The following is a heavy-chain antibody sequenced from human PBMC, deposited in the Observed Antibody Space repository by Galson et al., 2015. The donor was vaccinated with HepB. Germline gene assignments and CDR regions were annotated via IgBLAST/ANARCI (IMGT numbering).Heavy chain of an antibody. Sequence: SLRLSCAASGFTFSSYSMNWVRQAPGKGLEWVSSISSSSSYIYYADSVKGRFTISRDNAKNSLYLQMNSLRAEDTAVYYCARDPRDGYNFDYWGQGTLVTVSS. D-gene: IGHD5-24*01. CDR1: GFTFSSYS. CDR2: ISSSSSYI. CDR3: ARDPRDGYNFDY. J-gene: IGHJ4*02. V-gene: IGHV3-21*01.